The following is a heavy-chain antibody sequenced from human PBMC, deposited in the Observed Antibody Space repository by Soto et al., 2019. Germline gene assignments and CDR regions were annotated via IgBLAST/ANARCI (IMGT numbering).Heavy chain of an antibody. CDR2: IRGSGGST. CDR3: AKDGRRSRAKGPVLFDY. Sequence: GGSLRLSCAASGFTFSSYAMSWVRQAPGKGLEWVSAIRGSGGSTYYADSVKGRFTISRENSKNTLYLQMNSLRAEDTAVYYCAKDGRRSRAKGPVLFDYWGQGTLVTVSS. D-gene: IGHD1-26*01. J-gene: IGHJ4*02. V-gene: IGHV3-23*01. CDR1: GFTFSSYA.